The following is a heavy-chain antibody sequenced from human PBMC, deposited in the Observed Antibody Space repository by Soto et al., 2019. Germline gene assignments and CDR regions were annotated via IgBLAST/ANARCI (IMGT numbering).Heavy chain of an antibody. J-gene: IGHJ4*02. CDR2: ISISSYT. CDR1: GFTFSSNS. Sequence: PGGSLSLPCAASGFTFSSNSMNWVRQAPGKGREWVSSISISSYTYYADSVKGRFTISRDNAKNSLYLQMNSLRAENTAVYYCAREDNYGDYYFDYWGQGTLVTVSS. V-gene: IGHV3-21*01. CDR3: AREDNYGDYYFDY. D-gene: IGHD4-17*01.